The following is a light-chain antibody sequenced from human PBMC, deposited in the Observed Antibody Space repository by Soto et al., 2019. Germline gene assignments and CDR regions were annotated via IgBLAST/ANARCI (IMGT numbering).Light chain of an antibody. CDR1: SSDVGAYNY. CDR2: DVS. V-gene: IGLV2-14*03. Sequence: QSVLTQPASVSGSPGQSITISCTGTSSDVGAYNYVSWYQQHPGKAPKLMIHDVSNRPSGVSNRFSGSKSGNTASLTISGRQAEDEADYYCSSYTSSSLDVFGTGTKLTVL. J-gene: IGLJ1*01. CDR3: SSYTSSSLDV.